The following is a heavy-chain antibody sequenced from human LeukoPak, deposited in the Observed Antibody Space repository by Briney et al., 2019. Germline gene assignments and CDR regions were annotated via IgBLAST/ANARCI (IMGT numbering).Heavy chain of an antibody. V-gene: IGHV4-59*01. J-gene: IGHJ4*02. CDR2: IYYSGST. CDR1: GGTISPYY. Sequence: SETLSLTCTVSGGTISPYYWSWIRQPPGKGLEWIGYIYYSGSTKYNPSLKSRVTISVDTSKNQFSLELTSVTAADTAVYYCARVVHHSYSDYWGLGTLVTVSS. CDR3: ARVVHHSYSDY. D-gene: IGHD1-26*01.